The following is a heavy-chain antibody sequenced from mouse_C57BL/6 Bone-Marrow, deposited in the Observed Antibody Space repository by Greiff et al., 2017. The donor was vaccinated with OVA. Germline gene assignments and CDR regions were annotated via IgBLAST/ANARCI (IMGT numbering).Heavy chain of an antibody. V-gene: IGHV14-4*01. J-gene: IGHJ2*01. CDR2: IDPENGDT. CDR1: GFNIKDDY. Sequence: VQLQQSGAELVRPGASVKLSCTASGFNIKDDYMHWVKERPEQGLEWIGWIDPENGDTEYASKFQGKATITADTSSKTVYLHLSSLTSEATAVYYCTTYRYWGQGTTLTVSS. CDR3: TTYRY.